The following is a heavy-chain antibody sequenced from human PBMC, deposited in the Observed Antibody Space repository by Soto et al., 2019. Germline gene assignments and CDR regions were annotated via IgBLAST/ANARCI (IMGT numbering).Heavy chain of an antibody. CDR1: GFTFSSDA. Sequence: QVQLVESGGGVVQPGRSLRLSCAASGFTFSSDAMYWVRQAPGKGLEWVAVISYDGNNKYYADSVKGRFTISRDNSKNTLDLQMNSLRDEDTAVYYCARAGCDGGSCYTLVGLRHGMDVWGQGTTVTVSS. D-gene: IGHD2-15*01. CDR3: ARAGCDGGSCYTLVGLRHGMDV. CDR2: ISYDGNNK. J-gene: IGHJ6*02. V-gene: IGHV3-30-3*01.